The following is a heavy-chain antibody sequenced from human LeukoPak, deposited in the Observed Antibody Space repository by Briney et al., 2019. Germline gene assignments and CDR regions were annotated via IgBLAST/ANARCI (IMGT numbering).Heavy chain of an antibody. CDR2: MNPNSGNT. D-gene: IGHD2-2*01. Sequence: GASVKVSCKASGYTFTSYDINWVRQAPGQGLEWMGWMNPNSGNTGYAQKFQGRVTMTRNTSISTAYMELSSLRSEDTAVYYCARGYCSSTSCYNFDYWGQGTLVTVSS. CDR1: GYTFTSYD. CDR3: ARGYCSSTSCYNFDY. V-gene: IGHV1-8*01. J-gene: IGHJ4*02.